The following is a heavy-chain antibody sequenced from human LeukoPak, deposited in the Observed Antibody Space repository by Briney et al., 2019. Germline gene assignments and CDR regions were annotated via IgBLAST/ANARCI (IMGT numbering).Heavy chain of an antibody. Sequence: SETLSLTCAVYGGSFTDYYWTWIRQPPGKALEWIGKINHSGSTNYNPSLKSRVTISVDTSKNQFSLKLSSVTAADTAVYYCARGAAGGDSNGSRAFDIWGQGTMVTVSS. V-gene: IGHV4-34*01. CDR3: ARGAAGGDSNGSRAFDI. D-gene: IGHD4-17*01. J-gene: IGHJ3*02. CDR1: GGSFTDYY. CDR2: INHSGST.